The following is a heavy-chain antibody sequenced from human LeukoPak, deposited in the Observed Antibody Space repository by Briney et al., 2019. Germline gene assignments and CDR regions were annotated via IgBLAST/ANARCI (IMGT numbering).Heavy chain of an antibody. Sequence: ASVKVPCKASGYTFTSYDINWVRQATGQGLEWMGWMNPNSGNTGYAQKFQGRVTMTRNTSISTAYMELSSLRSEDTAVYYCARGSVYYDSSGYSHYGMDVWGQGTTVTVSS. CDR1: GYTFTSYD. V-gene: IGHV1-8*01. J-gene: IGHJ6*02. CDR3: ARGSVYYDSSGYSHYGMDV. CDR2: MNPNSGNT. D-gene: IGHD3-22*01.